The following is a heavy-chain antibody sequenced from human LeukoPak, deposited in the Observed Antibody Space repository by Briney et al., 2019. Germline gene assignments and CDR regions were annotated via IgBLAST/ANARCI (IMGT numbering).Heavy chain of an antibody. CDR2: ISSNGGST. D-gene: IGHD7-27*01. Sequence: GGSLRLSCAASGFTFSSYAMHWVRKAPGKGLEYVSAISSNGGSTYYANSVKGRFTISRDNSKNTLYLQMGSLRAEDMAVYYCARGPTLLGNREKGAFDIWGQGTMVTVSS. V-gene: IGHV3-64*01. CDR3: ARGPTLLGNREKGAFDI. J-gene: IGHJ3*02. CDR1: GFTFSSYA.